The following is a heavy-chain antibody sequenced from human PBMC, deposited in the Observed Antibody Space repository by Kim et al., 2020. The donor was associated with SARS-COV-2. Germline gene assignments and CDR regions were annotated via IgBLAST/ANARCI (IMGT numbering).Heavy chain of an antibody. V-gene: IGHV3-48*02. CDR2: ISSSSRTI. CDR3: ARGGYYDILTGYYAENWFDP. Sequence: GGSLRLSCAASGFTFSSYSMNWVRQAPGKGLEWVSYISSSSRTIYYAESVKGRFTISRDNAKNSLYLQMNSLRDEDTAVYYCARGGYYDILTGYYAENWFDPWGQGTLVTVSS. D-gene: IGHD3-9*01. J-gene: IGHJ5*02. CDR1: GFTFSSYS.